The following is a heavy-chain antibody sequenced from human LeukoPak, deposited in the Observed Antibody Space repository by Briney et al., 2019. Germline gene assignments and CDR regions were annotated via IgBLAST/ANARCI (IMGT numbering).Heavy chain of an antibody. CDR1: GFTFSSYA. CDR3: AKNRGGSYYSGSDY. Sequence: GGSLRLSCAASGFTFSSYAMNWVRQAPGKGLEWVSAVRGGDAGASYADSVKGRFTISRDNSKNTLYLQMNSLRADDTAVYYCAKNRGGSYYSGSDYWGQGTLVTVSS. J-gene: IGHJ4*02. D-gene: IGHD1-26*01. CDR2: VRGGDAGA. V-gene: IGHV3-23*01.